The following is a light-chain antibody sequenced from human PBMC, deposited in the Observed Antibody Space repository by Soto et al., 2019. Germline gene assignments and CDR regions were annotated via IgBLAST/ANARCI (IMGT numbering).Light chain of an antibody. V-gene: IGLV2-23*02. Sequence: QSVLTQPASVSGSPGQSITISCTGTSSDVGSHNLVFWYQQHPGKAPKLLIYEVSKRPSGISNRFSGSKSGNTASLTISGLQAEDEAYYHCCSYAGGSTYVFGSGTKLTVL. CDR3: CSYAGGSTYV. CDR2: EVS. CDR1: SSDVGSHNL. J-gene: IGLJ1*01.